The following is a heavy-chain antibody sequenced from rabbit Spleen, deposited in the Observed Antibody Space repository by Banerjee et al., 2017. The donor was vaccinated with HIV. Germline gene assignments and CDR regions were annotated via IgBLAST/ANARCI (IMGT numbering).Heavy chain of an antibody. CDR3: ARNYVNVFDP. D-gene: IGHD1-1*01. CDR2: IESGSSGFT. V-gene: IGHV1S40*01. Sequence: QSLEESGGDLVKPGASLTLTCTASGVSLSSNYYMCWVRQAPGKGLEWIACIESGSSGFTYFASWAKGRFTISKTSSTTVTLKMTSLTAADTATYFCARNYVNVFDPWGPGTLVTVS. CDR1: GVSLSSNYY. J-gene: IGHJ2*01.